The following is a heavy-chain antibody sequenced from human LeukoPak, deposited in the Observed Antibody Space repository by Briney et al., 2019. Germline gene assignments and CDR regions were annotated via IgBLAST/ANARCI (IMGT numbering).Heavy chain of an antibody. CDR1: GGPFTDYY. CDR2: TNHSGST. V-gene: IGHV4-34*01. D-gene: IGHD3-3*01. J-gene: IGHJ5*02. CDR3: ARGKTYFDFWSGLGNWFDP. Sequence: PSETLSLTCAVYGGPFTDYYWTWIRQPPGMGLEWVGDTNHSGSTSYKPSLKSRVSISVDTSKNQFSLRLRSVTAADTAVYYCARGKTYFDFWSGLGNWFDPWGQGTLVTVSS.